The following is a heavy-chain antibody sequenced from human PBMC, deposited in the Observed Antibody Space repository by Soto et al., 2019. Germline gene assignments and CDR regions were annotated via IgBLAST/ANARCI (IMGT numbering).Heavy chain of an antibody. CDR2: ISSSSSYT. CDR1: GFTLSDYY. J-gene: IGHJ4*02. Sequence: PGGSLRLSCAASGFTLSDYYMSWIRQAPGKGLEWISYISSSSSYTNYADSVKGRFTISRDNAKNSLYLQMNSLRAEDTAVYYCARDPYSGSSYSDYWGQGALVTVSS. CDR3: ARDPYSGSSYSDY. D-gene: IGHD1-26*01. V-gene: IGHV3-11*05.